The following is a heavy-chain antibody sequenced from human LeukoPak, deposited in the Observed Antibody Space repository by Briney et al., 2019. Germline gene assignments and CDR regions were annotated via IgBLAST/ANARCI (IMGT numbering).Heavy chain of an antibody. CDR2: IRNKANSYTT. V-gene: IGHV3-72*01. CDR1: GFTFSTYE. J-gene: IGHJ4*02. D-gene: IGHD3-16*01. Sequence: GGSLRLSCAASGFTFSTYEMNWVRQAPGKGLEWVGRIRNKANSYTTQYAASVKGRFTVSRDDSKNSVYLEVNSLKTEDTAVYYCARGGRGIDYWGQGTLVSVSS. CDR3: ARGGRGIDY.